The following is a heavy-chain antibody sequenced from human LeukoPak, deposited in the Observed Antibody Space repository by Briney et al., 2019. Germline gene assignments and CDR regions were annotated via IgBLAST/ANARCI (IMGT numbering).Heavy chain of an antibody. D-gene: IGHD6-13*01. CDR1: GGSISSGGYS. CDR3: ARDSRMRYSSSWSASAFDI. CDR2: IYYSGST. V-gene: IGHV4-30-4*07. J-gene: IGHJ3*02. Sequence: PSQTLSLTCAVSGGSISSGGYSWSWIRQPPGKGLEWIGYIYYSGSTYYNPSLKSRVTISVDTSKNQFSLKLSSVTAADTAVYYCARDSRMRYSSSWSASAFDIWGQGTMVTVSS.